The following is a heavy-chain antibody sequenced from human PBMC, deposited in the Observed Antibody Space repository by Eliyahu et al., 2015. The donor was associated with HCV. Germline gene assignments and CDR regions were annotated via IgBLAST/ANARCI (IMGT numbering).Heavy chain of an antibody. V-gene: IGHV4-59*13. CDR3: ARDPWSGYGYGFDV. J-gene: IGHJ6*02. CDR1: GDSISTYY. Sequence: QVHLQESGPGLVKPSETLSLTCTVSGDSISTYYWSWIRQSPGKGLQWIGSIFYTGGTSYNPSLKSRVTISRDKSKNEIFLKLTSVTAADTAVYYCARDPWSGYGYGFDVWGQGTAVTVSS. CDR2: IFYTGGT. D-gene: IGHD3-3*01.